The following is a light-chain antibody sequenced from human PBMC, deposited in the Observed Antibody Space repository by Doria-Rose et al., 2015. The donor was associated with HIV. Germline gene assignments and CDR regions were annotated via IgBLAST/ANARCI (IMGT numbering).Light chain of an antibody. J-gene: IGKJ1*01. V-gene: IGKV3-20*01. CDR2: DGS. CDR1: QSFSSTY. Sequence: EIVLTQSPGTLSLSPADRATLSCRASQSFSSTYLAWYQQTPGQAHSLLIYDGSTRATGIPDRFSASGSGTDITLTINRLEPEDYALYYCHQYGTSWTFGQGTKVEI. CDR3: HQYGTSWT.